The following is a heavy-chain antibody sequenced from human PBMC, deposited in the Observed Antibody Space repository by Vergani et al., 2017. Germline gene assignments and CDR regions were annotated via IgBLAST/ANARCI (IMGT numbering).Heavy chain of an antibody. CDR1: GGTFSSYA. Sequence: QVQLVQSGAEVKKPGSSVKVSCKASGGTFSSYAISWVRQAPGPGLEWMGGIIPIFGTANYAQKFQGRVTITADESTSTAYMELSSLRSEDTAVYYWAIYDFWSGYYEAPGGYYYYMDVWGKGTTVTVSS. CDR2: IIPIFGTA. J-gene: IGHJ6*03. V-gene: IGHV1-69*01. D-gene: IGHD3-3*01. CDR3: AIYDFWSGYYEAPGGYYYYMDV.